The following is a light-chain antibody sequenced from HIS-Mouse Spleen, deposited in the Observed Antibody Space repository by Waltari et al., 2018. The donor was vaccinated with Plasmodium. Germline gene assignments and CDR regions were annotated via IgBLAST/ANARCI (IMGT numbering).Light chain of an antibody. CDR3: QQRSNWPRVLT. V-gene: IGKV3-11*01. CDR1: QSVSSY. Sequence: EIVLTQSPATLSLSPAERATLPCRDSQSVSSYLAWYQQKPGQAPRLLIYDASNRATGIPARFSGSGSGTDFTLTISSLEPEDFAVYYCQQRSNWPRVLTFGGGTKVEIK. J-gene: IGKJ4*01. CDR2: DAS.